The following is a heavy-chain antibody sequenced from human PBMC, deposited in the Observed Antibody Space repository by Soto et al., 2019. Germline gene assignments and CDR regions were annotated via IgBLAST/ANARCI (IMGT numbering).Heavy chain of an antibody. CDR1: GYTFTGYY. Sequence: ASVKVSCKASGYTFTGYYMHWVRQAPGQGLEWMGWINPNSGGTNYAQKFQGWVTMTRDTSISTAYMELSRLRSDDTAVYYCARDLSIAAAGNVAAFDIWGQGTMVTVSS. V-gene: IGHV1-2*04. D-gene: IGHD6-13*01. J-gene: IGHJ3*02. CDR3: ARDLSIAAAGNVAAFDI. CDR2: INPNSGGT.